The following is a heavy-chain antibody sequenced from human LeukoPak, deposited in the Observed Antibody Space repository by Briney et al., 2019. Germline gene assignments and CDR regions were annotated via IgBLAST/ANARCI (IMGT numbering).Heavy chain of an antibody. CDR1: GGSISSGSYY. CDR2: IYTSGST. Sequence: SETLSLTCTVSGGSISSGSYYWSWIRQPAGKGLEWIGRIYTSGSTNYNPSLKSRVTISVDTSKNQFSLKLSSVTAADTAVYYCATALQVFCGGDCYHYWGQGTLVTVSS. D-gene: IGHD2-21*01. V-gene: IGHV4-61*02. J-gene: IGHJ4*02. CDR3: ATALQVFCGGDCYHY.